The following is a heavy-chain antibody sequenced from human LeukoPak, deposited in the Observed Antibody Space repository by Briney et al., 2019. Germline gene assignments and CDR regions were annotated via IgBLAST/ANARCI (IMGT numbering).Heavy chain of an antibody. J-gene: IGHJ4*02. D-gene: IGHD6-13*01. CDR2: INPSGGST. V-gene: IGHV1-46*01. Sequence: GASVKVSCKASGHTFTSYYMHWVRQAPGQGLEWMGIINPSGGSTSYAQKFQGRVTMTRDTSTSTVYMELSSLRSEDTAVYYCARSGIAAAGTRPDDFDYWGQGTLVTVSS. CDR3: ARSGIAAAGTRPDDFDY. CDR1: GHTFTSYY.